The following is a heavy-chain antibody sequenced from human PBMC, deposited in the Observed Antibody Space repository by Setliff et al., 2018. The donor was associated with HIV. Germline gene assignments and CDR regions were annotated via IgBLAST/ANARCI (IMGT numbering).Heavy chain of an antibody. J-gene: IGHJ5*02. CDR1: GVSLSTGGMC. CDR3: ARILWGSFRHSLGWFDP. Sequence: SGPTLVNPTQTLTLTCTFSGVSLSTGGMCVNWIRQPPGKALEWLARLDWDDDKYYTTSLQTRLTISKDTSKNQVVLTMTNMDPVDTATYYCARILWGSFRHSLGWFDPWGQGTLVTVSS. CDR2: LDWDDDK. V-gene: IGHV2-70*11. D-gene: IGHD3-16*02.